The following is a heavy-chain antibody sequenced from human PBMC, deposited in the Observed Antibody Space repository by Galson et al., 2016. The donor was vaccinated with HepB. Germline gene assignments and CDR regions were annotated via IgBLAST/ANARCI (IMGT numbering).Heavy chain of an antibody. CDR1: GFAFSRYT. V-gene: IGHV3-21*01. CDR2: ISRSSDFI. J-gene: IGHJ4*02. Sequence: SLRLSCAASGFAFSRYTMNWVRQTPGKGLEWVSSISRSSDFIYYADSVKGRFTISRDNANNSLYLQMSSLRAEDTAVYYCTRGTAYDDTSGYPPNDYWGQGTLVTVSS. CDR3: TRGTAYDDTSGYPPNDY. D-gene: IGHD3-22*01.